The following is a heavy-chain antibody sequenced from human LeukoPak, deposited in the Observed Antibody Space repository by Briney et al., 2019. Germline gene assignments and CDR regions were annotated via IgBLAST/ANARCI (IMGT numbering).Heavy chain of an antibody. J-gene: IGHJ3*02. CDR1: GFTFSSDE. V-gene: IGHV3-48*03. CDR3: ARAVGTMDALDI. Sequence: GGSLRLSCAASGFTFSSDEMNWVRQAPGKGLEWVSYISSSGATIYHADSVTQGRCTISRDNAKNSMYLQMNSLRAEDTAVYYCARAVGTMDALDIWGQGTMVTVSS. CDR2: ISSSGATI. D-gene: IGHD1-26*01.